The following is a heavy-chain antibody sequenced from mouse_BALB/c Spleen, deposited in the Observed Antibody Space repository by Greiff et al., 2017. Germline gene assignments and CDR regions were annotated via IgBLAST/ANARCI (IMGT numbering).Heavy chain of an antibody. V-gene: IGHV5-17*02. D-gene: IGHD2-1*01. Sequence: EVQGVESGGGLVKPGGSRKLSCAASGFTFSSFGMHWVRQAPEKGLEWVAYISSGSSTIYYADTVKGRFTISRDNPKNTLFLQMTSLRSEDTAMYYCARDGNYPSWFAYWGQGTLVTVSA. J-gene: IGHJ3*01. CDR2: ISSGSSTI. CDR1: GFTFSSFG. CDR3: ARDGNYPSWFAY.